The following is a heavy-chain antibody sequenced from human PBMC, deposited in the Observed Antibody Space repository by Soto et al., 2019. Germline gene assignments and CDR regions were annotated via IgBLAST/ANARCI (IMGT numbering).Heavy chain of an antibody. Sequence: QVQLVESGGGLVQPGRYLRLSCAASGFTLSSYGMHWVRQAPGKGLEWVAVIWYDGSNKYYADSVKGRFAISRDNSKNTLYLQMNSLRAEDTAVYYCARERGGYSSRQPDYWGQGTLVTVSS. CDR1: GFTLSSYG. D-gene: IGHD6-13*01. J-gene: IGHJ4*02. CDR3: ARERGGYSSRQPDY. CDR2: IWYDGSNK. V-gene: IGHV3-33*01.